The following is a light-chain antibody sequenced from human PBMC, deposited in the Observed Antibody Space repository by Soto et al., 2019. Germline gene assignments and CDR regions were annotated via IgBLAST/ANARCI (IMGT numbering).Light chain of an antibody. CDR1: SSNIGAGYD. Sequence: QAVVTQPPSVSGAPGQRVTISCTGSSSNIGAGYDVHWYQQLPGTAPKLLIYGNSNRPSGVPDRFSGSKSGTSASLAITGLQAEDEADYYCQSYDSSLSGSVFRTGTKVTVL. J-gene: IGLJ1*01. CDR3: QSYDSSLSGSV. CDR2: GNS. V-gene: IGLV1-40*01.